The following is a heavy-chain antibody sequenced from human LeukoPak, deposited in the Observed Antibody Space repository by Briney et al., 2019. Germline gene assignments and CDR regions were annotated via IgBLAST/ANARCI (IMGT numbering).Heavy chain of an antibody. Sequence: SETLSLTCAVYGGSFSGYYWSWIRQPPGKGLEWIGEINHSGSTNYNPSLKSRVTISVDTSKNQFYLKLSSVTAADTAVYYCARGPKYYYDSSGYYFFDYWGQGTLVTVSS. D-gene: IGHD3-22*01. J-gene: IGHJ4*02. CDR2: INHSGST. CDR3: ARGPKYYYDSSGYYFFDY. V-gene: IGHV4-34*01. CDR1: GGSFSGYY.